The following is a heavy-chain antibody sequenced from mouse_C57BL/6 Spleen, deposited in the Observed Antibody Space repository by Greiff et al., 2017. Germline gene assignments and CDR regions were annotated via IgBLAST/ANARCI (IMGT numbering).Heavy chain of an antibody. Sequence: EVKLEESGPELVKPGASVKMSCKASGYTFTDYYMHWVKQSHGKGLEWIGYINPNNGGTSYNQKFKGKATLTVNKSSSTAYMELRSLTSEDSAVYYCARVYYSNYPFDDWGTGTTLTVSS. CDR1: GYTFTDYY. J-gene: IGHJ2*01. CDR3: ARVYYSNYPFDD. CDR2: INPNNGGT. V-gene: IGHV1-22*01. D-gene: IGHD2-5*01.